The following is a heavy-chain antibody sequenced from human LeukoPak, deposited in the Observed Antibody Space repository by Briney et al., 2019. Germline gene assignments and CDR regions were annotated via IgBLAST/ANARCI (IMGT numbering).Heavy chain of an antibody. J-gene: IGHJ4*02. CDR1: GGSISSYY. V-gene: IGHV4-59*01. D-gene: IGHD6-19*01. Sequence: SETLSLTCTVSGGSISSYYWSWIRQPPGKGLGWIGYIYYSGSTNYNPSLKSRVTISVDTSKNQFSLKLSSVTAADTAVYYCARGSIAVAGTQGPLFDYWGQGTLVTVSS. CDR2: IYYSGST. CDR3: ARGSIAVAGTQGPLFDY.